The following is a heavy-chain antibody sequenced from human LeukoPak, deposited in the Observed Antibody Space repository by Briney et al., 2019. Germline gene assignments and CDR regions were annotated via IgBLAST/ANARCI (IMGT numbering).Heavy chain of an antibody. CDR1: GFTFSTYV. D-gene: IGHD5-12*01. CDR2: ISSSSSTI. Sequence: GGSLRLSCAASGFTFSTYVMSWVRQAPGKGLEWVSYISSSSSTIYYADSVKGRFTISRDNAKNSLYLQMNSLRAEDTAVYYCASGGYSGYDFPDYWGQGTLVTVSS. J-gene: IGHJ4*02. V-gene: IGHV3-48*04. CDR3: ASGGYSGYDFPDY.